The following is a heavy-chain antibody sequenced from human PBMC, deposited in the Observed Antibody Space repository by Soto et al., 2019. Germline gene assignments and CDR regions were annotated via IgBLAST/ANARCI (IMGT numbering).Heavy chain of an antibody. J-gene: IGHJ5*02. Sequence: ASVKVSCKVSGYTLTELSMHWVRQAPGKGLEWMGGFDPEDGETIYAQKFQGRVTMTEDTSTDTAYMELSSLGSEDTSVYYCATADYSNYVYWFDPWGQGTLVTVSS. D-gene: IGHD4-4*01. V-gene: IGHV1-24*01. CDR3: ATADYSNYVYWFDP. CDR2: FDPEDGET. CDR1: GYTLTELS.